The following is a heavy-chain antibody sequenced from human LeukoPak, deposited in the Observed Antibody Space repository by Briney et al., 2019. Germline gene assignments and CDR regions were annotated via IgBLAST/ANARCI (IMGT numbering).Heavy chain of an antibody. V-gene: IGHV4-34*01. CDR1: GGSFSGYY. Sequence: PSETLSLTCAVYGGSFSGYYWSWLRQPPGKGLEWIGEINHSGSTNYNPSLKSRVTISVDTSKNQFSLKLSSATAADTAVYYCARGALTVVPDYWGQGTLVTVSS. D-gene: IGHD4-23*01. J-gene: IGHJ4*02. CDR2: INHSGST. CDR3: ARGALTVVPDY.